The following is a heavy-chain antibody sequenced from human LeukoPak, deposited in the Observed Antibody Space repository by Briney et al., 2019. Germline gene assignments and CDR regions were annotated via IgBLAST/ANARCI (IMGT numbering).Heavy chain of an antibody. V-gene: IGHV4-31*03. CDR2: IYYSGST. CDR3: ARQDGPKYYYDSSGYFLNAFDI. J-gene: IGHJ3*02. D-gene: IGHD3-22*01. Sequence: SQTLSLTCTVSGGSISSGGYYWSWIRQHPGKGLEWIGYIYYSGSTYYNPSLKSRVTISVDTSKNQFSLKLSSVTAADTAVYYCARQDGPKYYYDSSGYFLNAFDIWGQGTMVTVSS. CDR1: GGSISSGGYY.